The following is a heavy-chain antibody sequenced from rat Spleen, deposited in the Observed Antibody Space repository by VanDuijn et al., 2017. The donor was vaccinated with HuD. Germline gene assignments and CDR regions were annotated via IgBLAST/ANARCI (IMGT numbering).Heavy chain of an antibody. CDR3: TRSYGGYTQHWFAY. V-gene: IGHV2-13*01. J-gene: IGHJ3*01. CDR1: GFSLSNYG. Sequence: QVQLKESGPGLVQPSQTLSLTCTVSGFSLSNYGVLWVRQPPGKGLEWMGAIWSTGGTRFNSALKSRLSISKDTSKSQVFLKMNSLQTEDTAIHFCTRSYGGYTQHWFAYWGQGTLVTVSS. CDR2: IWSTGGT. D-gene: IGHD1-11*01.